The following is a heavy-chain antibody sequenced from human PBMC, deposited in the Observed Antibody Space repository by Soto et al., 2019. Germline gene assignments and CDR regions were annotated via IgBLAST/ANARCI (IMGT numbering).Heavy chain of an antibody. CDR1: GFTFSDFG. CDR2: ILYDGSDE. CDR3: VRYSQPQH. J-gene: IGHJ1*01. D-gene: IGHD2-15*01. V-gene: IGHV3-33*01. Sequence: QVQLVESGGGVVQPGRSLRLSCAASGFTFSDFGIHWVRQVPGKGLEWVGAILYDGSDEYYGDSVKGRFTISRDNSKNTAYLQMNSLRVEDTAVYYCVRYSQPQHCGQGTLVTVSS.